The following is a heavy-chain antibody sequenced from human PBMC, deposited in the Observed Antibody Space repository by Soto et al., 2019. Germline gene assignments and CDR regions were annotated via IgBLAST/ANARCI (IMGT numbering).Heavy chain of an antibody. J-gene: IGHJ4*02. Sequence: ASMKVSCKASGYTFTGYYMHWVRQAPGQGLEWMGWINPNSGGTNYAQKFQGWVTMTRDTSISTAYMELSRLRSDDTAVYYCAREYYDSSGYSYWGQGTLVTVSS. V-gene: IGHV1-2*04. D-gene: IGHD3-22*01. CDR3: AREYYDSSGYSY. CDR1: GYTFTGYY. CDR2: INPNSGGT.